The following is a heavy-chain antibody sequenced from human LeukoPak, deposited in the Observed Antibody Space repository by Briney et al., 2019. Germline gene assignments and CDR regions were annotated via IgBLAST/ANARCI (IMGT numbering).Heavy chain of an antibody. CDR2: INNVASHI. Sequence: GGSLRLSCAASGFTFSSYWMSWVRQAPGKGLEWVSSINNVASHIYYAHSVKGRFTISRDNAKNSLYLQMNSLSDEDTAVYYCARDPTQYLRYGHFDYWGQGTLVTVSS. D-gene: IGHD5/OR15-5a*01. CDR3: ARDPTQYLRYGHFDY. CDR1: GFTFSSYW. J-gene: IGHJ4*02. V-gene: IGHV3-21*01.